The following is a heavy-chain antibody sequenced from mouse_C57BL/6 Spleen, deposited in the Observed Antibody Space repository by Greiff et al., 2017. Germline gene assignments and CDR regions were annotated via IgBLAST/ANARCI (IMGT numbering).Heavy chain of an antibody. CDR1: GYSFTGYY. CDR2: INPSTGGT. V-gene: IGHV1-42*01. D-gene: IGHD2-4*01. CDR3: AKSPYDYYFDY. Sequence: EVQLQQSGPELVKPGASVKISCKASGYSFTGYYMNWVKQSPEKSLEWIGEINPSTGGTTYNQKFKAKATLTVDKSSSTAYMQLKSLTSEDSAVYYCAKSPYDYYFDYWGQGTTLTVSS. J-gene: IGHJ2*01.